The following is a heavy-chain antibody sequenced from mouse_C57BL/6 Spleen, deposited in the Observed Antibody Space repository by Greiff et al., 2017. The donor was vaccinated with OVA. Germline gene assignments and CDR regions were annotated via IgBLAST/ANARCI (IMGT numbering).Heavy chain of an antibody. CDR3: ARGIYYYGSSPDWCFDV. CDR1: GYTFTSYW. Sequence: QVQLQQPGAELVRPGTSVKLSCKASGYTFTSYWMHWVKQRPGQGLEWIGVIDPSDSYTNYNQKFKGKATLTVDTSSSTAYMQLSSLTSEDSAVYYCARGIYYYGSSPDWCFDVWGTGTTVTVSS. D-gene: IGHD1-1*01. J-gene: IGHJ1*03. V-gene: IGHV1-59*01. CDR2: IDPSDSYT.